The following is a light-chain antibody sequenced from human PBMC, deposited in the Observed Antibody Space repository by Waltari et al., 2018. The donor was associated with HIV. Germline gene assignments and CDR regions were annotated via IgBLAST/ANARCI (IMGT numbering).Light chain of an antibody. CDR1: QDISNC. Sequence: DISMTQSPSSLSASVGDRVTLTCQASQDISNCVNWYQQKPGKAPKLLIYDASTLQTGVPSRFSGRGSGTDFTCTITSLQPEDFAIYYCQQYDRLPITFGQGTRLEIK. J-gene: IGKJ5*01. CDR3: QQYDRLPIT. V-gene: IGKV1-33*01. CDR2: DAS.